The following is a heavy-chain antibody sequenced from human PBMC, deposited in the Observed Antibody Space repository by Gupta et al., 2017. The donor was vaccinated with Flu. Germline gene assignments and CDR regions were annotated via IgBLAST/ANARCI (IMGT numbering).Heavy chain of an antibody. CDR3: AREWDDGGSYGRGYFEY. Sequence: SWISQSPGKRMNWIGYTHYRGRSDYNPSLRGRAAISMDTSKSQVSLELSSVTAADTAVYYCAREWDDGGSYGRGYFEYWGQGILLT. CDR2: THYRGRS. V-gene: IGHV4-59*01. D-gene: IGHD1-26*01. J-gene: IGHJ4*02.